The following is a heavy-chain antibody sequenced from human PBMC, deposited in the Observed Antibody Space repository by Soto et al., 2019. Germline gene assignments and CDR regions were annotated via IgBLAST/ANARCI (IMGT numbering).Heavy chain of an antibody. CDR1: GFACSSGG. V-gene: IGHV3-21*01. CDR2: ISPDSTFI. J-gene: IGHJ4*02. D-gene: IGHD3-10*01. Sequence: RWSLRLSCTASGFACSSGGMSWFRQAPGKGLDWVSSISPDSTFIPQADSVKGRFTISRDNAKSSLYLQMNSLRVEDTAVYYCANFQTVGVSPFEYWGRGTLVTVSS. CDR3: ANFQTVGVSPFEY.